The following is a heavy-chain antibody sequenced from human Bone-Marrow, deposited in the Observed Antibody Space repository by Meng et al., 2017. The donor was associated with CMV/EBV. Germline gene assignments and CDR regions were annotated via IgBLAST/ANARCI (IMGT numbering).Heavy chain of an antibody. Sequence: GESLKISCAASGFTFTSYWMTWVRQAPGKGLEWVANIKPDGIETYYVDSVRGRFTISRDNAKNSVYLQMKRLRAEDTAMYYCARDGSGVGPAFDIWGQGTMVTVS. CDR1: GFTFTSYW. CDR3: ARDGSGVGPAFDI. D-gene: IGHD3-10*01. CDR2: IKPDGIET. V-gene: IGHV3-7*03. J-gene: IGHJ3*02.